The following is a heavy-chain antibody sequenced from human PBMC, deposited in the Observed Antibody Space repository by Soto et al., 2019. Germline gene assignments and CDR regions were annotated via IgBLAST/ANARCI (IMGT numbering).Heavy chain of an antibody. V-gene: IGHV4-30-2*01. CDR1: GGSISSGGYS. CDR2: IYHSGST. Sequence: SETLSLTCAVSGGSISSGGYSWSWIRQPPGKGLEWIGYIYHSGSTYYNPSLKSRVTISVDRSKNQFSLKLSSVTAADTAVYYCDRDNPTGTGTNYGMDVWGQGTTVTVSS. D-gene: IGHD1-1*01. J-gene: IGHJ6*02. CDR3: DRDNPTGTGTNYGMDV.